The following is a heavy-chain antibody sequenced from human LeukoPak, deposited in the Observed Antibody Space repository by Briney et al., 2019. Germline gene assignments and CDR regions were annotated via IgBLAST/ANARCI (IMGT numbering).Heavy chain of an antibody. V-gene: IGHV4-34*01. J-gene: IGHJ4*02. CDR3: AIPTYYDILTGYVSDY. D-gene: IGHD3-9*01. CDR2: INHSGST. Sequence: SETLSLTCAVYGGYFSDYYWSWIRQPPGKGLEWIGEINHSGSTNYNPSLKSRVTISVDMSKNQFSLKLSSVTAADTAVYYCAIPTYYDILTGYVSDYWGQGTLVTVSS. CDR1: GGYFSDYY.